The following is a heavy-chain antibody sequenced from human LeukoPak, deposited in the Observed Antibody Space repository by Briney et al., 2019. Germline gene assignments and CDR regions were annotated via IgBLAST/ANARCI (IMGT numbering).Heavy chain of an antibody. CDR2: FSSSSFKI. Sequence: VVSLRFSCAASEFTFVRYAMNWVGPGPGKGLEGVSYFSSSSFKIGYADSVKGRFTISRDNSKSSLYLEVDSLRVEDRGVYYCANGACSSSSGWKNPFCYMDVWGKGTAVTVSS. J-gene: IGHJ6*03. CDR1: EFTFVRYA. D-gene: IGHD6-6*01. V-gene: IGHV3-48*04. CDR3: ANGACSSSSGWKNPFCYMDV.